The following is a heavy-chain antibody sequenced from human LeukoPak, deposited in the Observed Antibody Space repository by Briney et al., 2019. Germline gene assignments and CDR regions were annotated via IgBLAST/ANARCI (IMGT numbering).Heavy chain of an antibody. D-gene: IGHD6-19*01. J-gene: IGHJ4*02. Sequence: PGGSLRLSCAASGLTVSNNYMSWVRQAPGKGLEWVSIIYSGGYTYYADSVKDRFTNSRDNSKNTVYLQMNSLRAEDTAVYYCARDSGSGWFRLDDWGQGTLVTVSS. CDR2: IYSGGYT. CDR3: ARDSGSGWFRLDD. CDR1: GLTVSNNY. V-gene: IGHV3-66*01.